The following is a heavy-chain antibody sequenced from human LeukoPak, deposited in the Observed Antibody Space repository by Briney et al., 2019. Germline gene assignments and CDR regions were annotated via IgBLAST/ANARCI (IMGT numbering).Heavy chain of an antibody. Sequence: GSLRLSCAATGFTFSSYWMSWVRQAPVKGLEWVADIKQDGSEKYYVDSVKGRFTISRDNAKNSLYLQMNSLRAEDTAVYYCARVWDGDYSYFDYWGQGTLVTVSS. V-gene: IGHV3-7*01. D-gene: IGHD4-17*01. J-gene: IGHJ4*02. CDR1: GFTFSSYW. CDR3: ARVWDGDYSYFDY. CDR2: IKQDGSEK.